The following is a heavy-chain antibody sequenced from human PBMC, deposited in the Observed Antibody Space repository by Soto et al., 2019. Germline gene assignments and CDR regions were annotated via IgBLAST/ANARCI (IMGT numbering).Heavy chain of an antibody. CDR2: INPFDGHT. CDR1: GYTFTSYH. V-gene: IGHV1-18*04. Sequence: QVQLEQSGGEVKRPGASVRVSCKASGYTFTSYHVSWVRQAPGQGLEWMGWINPFDGHTNYSQKFQDKVTMTSDRFADTAYMDLRSLRSDDTAVYSCVRNLYGRAFDIWGQGTTVTVSS. J-gene: IGHJ3*02. D-gene: IGHD2-8*01. CDR3: VRNLYGRAFDI.